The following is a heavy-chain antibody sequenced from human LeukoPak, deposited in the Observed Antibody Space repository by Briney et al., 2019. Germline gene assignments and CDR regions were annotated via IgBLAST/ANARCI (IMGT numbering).Heavy chain of an antibody. J-gene: IGHJ5*02. CDR1: GGSISSGGYY. CDR3: ARHNLEQWPELGWFDP. V-gene: IGHV4-31*03. Sequence: SETLSLTCTVSGGSISSGGYYWSWIRQHPGKGLEWIGYIYYSGSTYYNPSLKSRVTISVDTSKNQFSLKLSSVTAADTAVYYCARHNLEQWPELGWFDPWGQGTLVTVSS. D-gene: IGHD6-19*01. CDR2: IYYSGST.